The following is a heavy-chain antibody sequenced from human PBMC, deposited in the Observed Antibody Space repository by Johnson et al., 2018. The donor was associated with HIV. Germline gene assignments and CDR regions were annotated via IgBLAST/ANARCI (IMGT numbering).Heavy chain of an antibody. CDR1: GFTFSRYA. D-gene: IGHD3-16*01. V-gene: IGHV3-64*01. CDR2: ISSNGGST. CDR3: AREESSPGGVAFDI. J-gene: IGHJ3*02. Sequence: VQLVESGGGLVKPGGSLRLSCVASGFTFSRYAIHWVRQAPGKGLEYVSGISSNGGSTYYAHSVKGRFIISRDNSKNTLYLQMGSLRAEDMAVYYCAREESSPGGVAFDIWGQGTMVTVSS.